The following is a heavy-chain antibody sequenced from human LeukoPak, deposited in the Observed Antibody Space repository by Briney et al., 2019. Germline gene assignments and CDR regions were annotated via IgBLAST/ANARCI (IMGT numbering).Heavy chain of an antibody. V-gene: IGHV3-21*01. Sequence: GGSLRLYCAASGFTFSSYSMNWVRQAPGKGLEWVSSISSSSSYVYYADSVKGRFTISRDNAKNSLYLQMNSLRAEDTAVYYCARAYCSSTSCYHYIGYWGQGTLVTVSS. CDR2: ISSSSSYV. CDR1: GFTFSSYS. CDR3: ARAYCSSTSCYHYIGY. D-gene: IGHD2-2*01. J-gene: IGHJ4*02.